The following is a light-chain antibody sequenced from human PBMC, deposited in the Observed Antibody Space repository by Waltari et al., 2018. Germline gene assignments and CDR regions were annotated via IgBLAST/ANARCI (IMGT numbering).Light chain of an antibody. V-gene: IGKV1-5*03. CDR3: QQYNSYHIFT. Sequence: DIQMTQSPSTLSASVGDRVTITCRASQNINSWLAWYQQKPGKAPKLLIYKASSLETGVPSRFSGSESGTEFTLTINSLQHDDFATYYCQQYNSYHIFTFGPGTKVEI. CDR2: KAS. CDR1: QNINSW. J-gene: IGKJ3*01.